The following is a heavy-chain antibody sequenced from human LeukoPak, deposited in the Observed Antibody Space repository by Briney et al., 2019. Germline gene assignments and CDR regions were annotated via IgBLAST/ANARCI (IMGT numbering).Heavy chain of an antibody. J-gene: IGHJ4*01. V-gene: IGHV4-59*08. CDR3: AGHAAISAAGTAPFDN. Sequence: SETLSLTCTVSGGSVNNYYWSWIRQPPGKGLDWIGYIYRGSTKYNPSLKSRVTISMDTSQNQISLKLISVTAADTALYYCAGHAAISAAGTAPFDNWGQERWSPSPQ. CDR2: IYRGST. D-gene: IGHD6-13*01. CDR1: GGSVNNYY.